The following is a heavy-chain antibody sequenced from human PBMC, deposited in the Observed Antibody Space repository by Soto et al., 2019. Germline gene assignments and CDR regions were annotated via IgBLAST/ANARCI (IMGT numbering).Heavy chain of an antibody. CDR1: GDSVSSNSAA. CDR3: ARVSDLLTKRGYSGRSIDY. J-gene: IGHJ4*02. D-gene: IGHD5-12*01. CDR2: TYYRSKWYN. Sequence: PSQTLSLTCAISGDSVSSNSAAWNWIRQSPSRGLEWLGRTYYRSKWYNDYAVSVKSRITINPDTSKNQFSLQLNSVTPEDTAVYYCARVSDLLTKRGYSGRSIDYWGQGSLVTVS. V-gene: IGHV6-1*01.